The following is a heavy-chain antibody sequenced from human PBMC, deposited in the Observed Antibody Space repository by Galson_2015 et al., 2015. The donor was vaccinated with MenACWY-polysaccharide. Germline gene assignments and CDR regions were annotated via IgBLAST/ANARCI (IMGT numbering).Heavy chain of an antibody. CDR2: ISGSGGTT. CDR3: AKRMTTVGAFDI. CDR1: GFTFSSCA. Sequence: SLRLSCAASGFTFSSCAMRWVRQAPGKGLEWVSGISGSGGTTYYADSVKGRFTISRDNSKNTLYLQMNSLRAEDTAVYYCAKRMTTVGAFDIWGHGTKVTVSS. V-gene: IGHV3-23*01. J-gene: IGHJ3*02. D-gene: IGHD4-23*01.